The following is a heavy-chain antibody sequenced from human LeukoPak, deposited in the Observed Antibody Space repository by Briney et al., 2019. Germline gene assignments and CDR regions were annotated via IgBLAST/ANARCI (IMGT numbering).Heavy chain of an antibody. J-gene: IGHJ4*02. CDR2: VRSKADGGTT. CDR3: TTVRPGTSGYTY. CDR1: GFTFSSAW. V-gene: IGHV3-15*01. D-gene: IGHD3-22*01. Sequence: KSGGSLRLFCAASGFTFSSAWMTWVRQAPGKGLEWVGRVRSKADGGTTDYAAPAKGRFTISRDDSKNTVLLQMNSLKTEDTAVYYCTTVRPGTSGYTYWGQGTLVTVSS.